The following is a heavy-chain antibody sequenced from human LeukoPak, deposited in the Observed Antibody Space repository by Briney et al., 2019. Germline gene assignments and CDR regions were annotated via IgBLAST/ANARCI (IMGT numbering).Heavy chain of an antibody. CDR2: ISSSGRTI. CDR1: GITFSNYS. D-gene: IGHD5-18*01. CDR3: TRGSEYSYGYRPPFYYYMDV. Sequence: GESLRLSCAPSGITFSNYSMNWVRQAPGKGLEWVSYISSSGRTIYYADSVKGRFTISRDNAKNSLYLQMNSLRAEDTAVYYCTRGSEYSYGYRPPFYYYMDVWGKGTTVTVSS. J-gene: IGHJ6*03. V-gene: IGHV3-48*01.